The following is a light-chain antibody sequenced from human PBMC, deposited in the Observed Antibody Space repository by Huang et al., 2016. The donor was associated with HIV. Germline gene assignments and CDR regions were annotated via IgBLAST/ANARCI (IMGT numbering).Light chain of an antibody. V-gene: IGKV3-15*01. CDR1: QSVKSY. CDR2: GAS. CDR3: QQYNNWPLT. J-gene: IGKJ4*01. Sequence: EVVLTQSPVSLSVSPGDGATLSCSGSQSVKSYLAWYKQTPGQAPRLLISGASTRATGVPARFSGRGSGTDFTLTISSLQSEDFAVYYCQQYNNWPLTFGGGTKVEIK.